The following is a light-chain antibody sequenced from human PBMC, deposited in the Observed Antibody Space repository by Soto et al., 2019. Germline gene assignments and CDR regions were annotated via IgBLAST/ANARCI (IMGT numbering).Light chain of an antibody. CDR3: QQYNNGPPWT. CDR2: GAS. Sequence: EIVMTQSPATLSVSPGERATLSCRAGQSVSSNVAWYQQKPGQAPRLLIYGASTRATGIPARFSGSASGTQLTLTISSLQSEDFAVYYCQQYNNGPPWTFGQGTKV. J-gene: IGKJ1*01. V-gene: IGKV3-15*01. CDR1: QSVSSN.